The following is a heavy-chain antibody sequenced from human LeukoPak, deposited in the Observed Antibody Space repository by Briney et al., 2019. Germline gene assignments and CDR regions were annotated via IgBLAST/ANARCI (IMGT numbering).Heavy chain of an antibody. CDR3: ATLAGYSGYGPKDY. J-gene: IGHJ4*02. CDR1: GFTFDDYA. V-gene: IGHV3-9*01. D-gene: IGHD5-12*01. Sequence: GWTLRLSCAASGFTFDDYAMHWVRQAPGKGLEWVSGISWNSGSIGYADSVKGRFTISRDNAKNSLYLQMNSLGAEDTALYYCATLAGYSGYGPKDYWGQGTLVTVSS. CDR2: ISWNSGSI.